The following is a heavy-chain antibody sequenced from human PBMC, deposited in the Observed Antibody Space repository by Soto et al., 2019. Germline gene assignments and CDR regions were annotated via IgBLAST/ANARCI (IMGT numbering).Heavy chain of an antibody. CDR2: ITTAGDT. CDR3: AGWNFFYGMDV. CDR1: GFTFSTYD. V-gene: IGHV3-13*01. J-gene: IGHJ6*02. D-gene: IGHD3-3*01. Sequence: GGSLRLSCAASGFTFSTYDMHWVRQATGKGLEWVSAITTAGDTYYSGSVKGRFTISRENAKNSLYLQMNSLRAEDTAVYYCAGWNFFYGMDVWGQGTTVTVSS.